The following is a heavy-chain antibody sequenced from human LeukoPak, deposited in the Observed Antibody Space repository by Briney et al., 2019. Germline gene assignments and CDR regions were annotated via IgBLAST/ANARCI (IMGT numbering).Heavy chain of an antibody. CDR2: IYSGGST. J-gene: IGHJ6*04. Sequence: GGSLRLSCAASGFTVSSNYMSWVRQAPGKGLEWVSVIYSGGSTYYADSVKGRCTISRDNSKNTLYLQMNSLRAEDTAVYYCARRPSGYCSGGSCYSYYYGMDVWGKGTTVTVSS. CDR1: GFTVSSNY. CDR3: ARRPSGYCSGGSCYSYYYGMDV. V-gene: IGHV3-53*01. D-gene: IGHD2-15*01.